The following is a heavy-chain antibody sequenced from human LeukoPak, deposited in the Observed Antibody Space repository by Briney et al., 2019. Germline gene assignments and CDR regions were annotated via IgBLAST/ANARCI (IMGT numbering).Heavy chain of an antibody. D-gene: IGHD2-21*02. CDR3: ARSPQYCGGDCYSDY. CDR1: GFTFSTYR. Sequence: PGGSLRLSCAASGFTFSTYRVNWVRQAPGKGLEWVSSISTSDSYIYCADSVKGRFTISRDNAKNSLYLQMHSLRAEDTAVYYCARSPQYCGGDCYSDYWGQGTLVTVSS. J-gene: IGHJ4*02. CDR2: ISTSDSYI. V-gene: IGHV3-21*01.